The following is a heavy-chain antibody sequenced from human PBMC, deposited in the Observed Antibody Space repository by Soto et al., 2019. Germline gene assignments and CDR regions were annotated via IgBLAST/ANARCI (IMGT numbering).Heavy chain of an antibody. V-gene: IGHV4-34*01. CDR1: GGSFSGYY. J-gene: IGHJ4*02. Sequence: QVQLQQWGAGLLKPSETLSLTCAVYGGSFSGYYWTWIRQPPGTGLEWIGEINHSGSTNYNPSLKSRVTISVDTSKNQFSLKLTSVTAADTAVYYCARDKITGLVDYWGQGPRVTVSS. CDR3: ARDKITGLVDY. CDR2: INHSGST. D-gene: IGHD2-8*02.